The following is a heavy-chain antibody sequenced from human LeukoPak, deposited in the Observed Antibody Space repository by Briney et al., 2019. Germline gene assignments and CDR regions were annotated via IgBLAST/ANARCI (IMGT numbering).Heavy chain of an antibody. J-gene: IGHJ4*02. CDR1: GFTFSSYG. D-gene: IGHD2-2*01. CDR2: IRYDGSNK. Sequence: PGGSLRLSCAASGFTFSSYGMHWVRQAPGKGLEWVAFIRYDGSNKYYGDSVQGRFTISRDNSKNTLYLQMNSLRAEDTAVYYCVKQIAGDYCSSSSCYFDYWGQGILVTVSS. CDR3: VKQIAGDYCSSSSCYFDY. V-gene: IGHV3-30*02.